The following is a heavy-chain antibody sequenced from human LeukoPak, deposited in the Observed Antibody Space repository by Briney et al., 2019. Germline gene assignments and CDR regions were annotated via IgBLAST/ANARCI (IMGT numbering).Heavy chain of an antibody. J-gene: IGHJ4*02. CDR3: AKNPWRDNSGYYYFDY. D-gene: IGHD3-22*01. CDR1: GFTVSNNY. CDR2: ISGSGATR. V-gene: IGHV3-23*01. Sequence: GGSLRLSCAASGFTVSNNYMSWVRQAPGKGLEWVSAISGSGATRYYADSVKGRFTISRDNSKNTLYLQMNSLRAEDTAVYYCAKNPWRDNSGYYYFDYWGQGTLVTVSS.